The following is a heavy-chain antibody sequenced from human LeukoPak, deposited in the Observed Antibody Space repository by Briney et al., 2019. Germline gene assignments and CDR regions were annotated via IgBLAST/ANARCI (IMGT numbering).Heavy chain of an antibody. CDR2: ISGSGGST. J-gene: IGHJ4*02. CDR1: GFTFSSYA. Sequence: PGGSLRLSCAASGFTFSSYAMSWVRQAPGKGLEWVSAISGSGGSTYYADSVKGRFTISRDNSKNTLYLQMNSLRAEDTAFYYCAKVPLSAGGLYEYWGQGTLVTVSS. D-gene: IGHD6-19*01. CDR3: AKVPLSAGGLYEY. V-gene: IGHV3-23*01.